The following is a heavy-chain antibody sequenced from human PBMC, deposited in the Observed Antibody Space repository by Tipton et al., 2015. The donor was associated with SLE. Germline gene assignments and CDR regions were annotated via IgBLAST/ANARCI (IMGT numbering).Heavy chain of an antibody. Sequence: TLSLTCIVSGGSISSSSYYWGWIRQPPGKGLEWIGSIYYSGSTYYDPSLKSRVTISADTSKNQFSLNLRSVTAADTAVYYCASSPFVYRGFNNPGNGIRYYFDYWGQGTLVTVSS. CDR1: GGSISSSSYY. CDR2: IYYSGST. J-gene: IGHJ4*02. V-gene: IGHV4-39*07. D-gene: IGHD1-14*01. CDR3: ASSPFVYRGFNNPGNGIRYYFDY.